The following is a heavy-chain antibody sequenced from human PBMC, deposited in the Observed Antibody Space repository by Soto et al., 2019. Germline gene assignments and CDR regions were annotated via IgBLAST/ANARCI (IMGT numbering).Heavy chain of an antibody. V-gene: IGHV3-48*03. CDR1: GFSFRDHE. J-gene: IGHJ6*02. CDR2: ISSSAGDL. Sequence: PGGSLRLSCVASGFSFRDHEMNWVRQAPGRGLEWVSSISSSAGDLSYAVSVKGRFAISRDNSKISLFLPMNSLTAEDTAVYYCTRVDFSYGSGSYRGDYYSYIIDVWGQGTTVTVSS. CDR3: TRVDFSYGSGSYRGDYYSYIIDV. D-gene: IGHD3-10*01.